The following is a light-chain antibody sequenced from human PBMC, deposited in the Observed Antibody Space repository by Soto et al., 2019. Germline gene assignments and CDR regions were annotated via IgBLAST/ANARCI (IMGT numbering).Light chain of an antibody. CDR2: GAS. J-gene: IGKJ1*01. CDR3: QQYGSSSPWK. Sequence: EIVLTPSPGTLSLSPGERATLSCRASQSVSSSYLAWYQQKPGQAPRLLIYGASSRATGIPDRFSGSGSGTDFTLTISRLEPEDFAVYYCQQYGSSSPWKCGHGTKVDIK. CDR1: QSVSSSY. V-gene: IGKV3-20*01.